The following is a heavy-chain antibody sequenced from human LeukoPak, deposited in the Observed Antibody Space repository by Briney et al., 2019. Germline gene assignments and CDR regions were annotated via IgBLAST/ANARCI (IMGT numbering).Heavy chain of an antibody. J-gene: IGHJ4*02. CDR2: IYYRGST. V-gene: IGHV4-39*01. CDR1: GGSISSSTYY. CDR3: ARGGLVASIRGYFDY. D-gene: IGHD5-12*01. Sequence: SETLSLTCTVSGGSISSSTYYWGWIRQPPGRGLEWIGTIYYRGSTYYNPSLKSRVTISVDTSNNQFSLRLSSVTPEDTAVYYCARGGLVASIRGYFDYWAQGTLVTVSS.